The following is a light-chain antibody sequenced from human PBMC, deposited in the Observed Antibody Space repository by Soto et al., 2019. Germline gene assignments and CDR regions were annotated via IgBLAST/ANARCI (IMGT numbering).Light chain of an antibody. J-gene: IGLJ1*01. CDR2: EVT. CDR3: ASYAGSNMGV. V-gene: IGLV2-8*01. Sequence: QLVLTQPPSASGSPGQSVTISCTGTSSDVGGYKFVSWYQQHPGKAPKLIIYEVTQRPSGVPDRFSASKSGDTASLTVSGLRAEDEADYYCASYAGSNMGVFGSGTKLTVL. CDR1: SSDVGGYKF.